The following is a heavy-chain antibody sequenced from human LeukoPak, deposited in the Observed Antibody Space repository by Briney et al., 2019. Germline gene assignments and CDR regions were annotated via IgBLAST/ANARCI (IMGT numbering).Heavy chain of an antibody. CDR3: AKVLAYYFDY. V-gene: IGHV3-23*01. Sequence: GGSLRLSCVGSGFTFRSHAMSWVRQAPEKGLEFVSGIYENGGTTYYAGSVKGRFSISRDNSKNTLYLQMNSLRAEDTAVYYCAKVLAYYFDYWGQGTLVTVSS. J-gene: IGHJ4*02. CDR2: IYENGGTT. CDR1: GFTFRSHA.